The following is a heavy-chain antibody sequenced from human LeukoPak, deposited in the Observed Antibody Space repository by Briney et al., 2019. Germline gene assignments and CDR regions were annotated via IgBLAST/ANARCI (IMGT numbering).Heavy chain of an antibody. Sequence: GGSLRLSCAASGFTVSSNYMSWVRQAPGKGLEWVSVIYSGGSTYYADSVKGRFAISRDNSKNTLYLQMNSLRAEDTAVYYCAGQEMVRGVIFDYWGQGTLVTVSS. J-gene: IGHJ4*02. V-gene: IGHV3-66*02. CDR3: AGQEMVRGVIFDY. D-gene: IGHD3-10*01. CDR1: GFTVSSNY. CDR2: IYSGGST.